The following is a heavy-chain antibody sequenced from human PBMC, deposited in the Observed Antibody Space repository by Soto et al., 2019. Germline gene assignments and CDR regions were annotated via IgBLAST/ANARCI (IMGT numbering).Heavy chain of an antibody. CDR2: ISYDGSNK. V-gene: IGHV3-30*18. J-gene: IGHJ4*02. CDR1: GFTFSSYG. CDR3: AKEEVWDGSSSSYYFDY. Sequence: QVQLVESGGGVVQPGRSLRLSCAASGFTFSSYGMHWVRQAPGKGLEWVAVISYDGSNKYYADSVKGRFTISRDNSKNTLYLQMNSLRAEDTAVYYCAKEEVWDGSSSSYYFDYWGQGTLVTVSS. D-gene: IGHD6-13*01.